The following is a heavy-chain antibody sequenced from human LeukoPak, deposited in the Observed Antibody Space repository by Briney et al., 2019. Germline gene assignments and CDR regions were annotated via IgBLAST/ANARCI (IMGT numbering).Heavy chain of an antibody. J-gene: IGHJ5*02. CDR2: ISYDGSNK. D-gene: IGHD3-10*01. CDR3: AKDLGPTYYGSGSYWDNWFDP. V-gene: IGHV3-30*18. CDR1: GFTFSSYG. Sequence: GGSLRLSCAASGFTFSSYGMHWVRQAPGKGLEWVAVISYDGSNKYYAGSVKGRFTISRDNSKNTLYLQMNSLRAEDTAVYYCAKDLGPTYYGSGSYWDNWFDPWGQGTLVTVSS.